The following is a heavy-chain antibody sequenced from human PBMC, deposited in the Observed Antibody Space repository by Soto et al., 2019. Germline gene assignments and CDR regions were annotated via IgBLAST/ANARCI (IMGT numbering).Heavy chain of an antibody. CDR1: GFTFSSYG. V-gene: IGHV3-23*01. D-gene: IGHD6-19*01. CDR3: AKASESRRIAVAGRYYFDS. J-gene: IGHJ4*02. CDR2: VSANGGST. Sequence: EVQLLESGGGLVQPGGSLRLSCAASGFTFSSYGMSWVRQAPGKGLEWVSGVSANGGSTFYADSVKGRFTISRDNPKNTLFLQMNSLRTEDTAVYYCAKASESRRIAVAGRYYFDSWGQGTLVTVSS.